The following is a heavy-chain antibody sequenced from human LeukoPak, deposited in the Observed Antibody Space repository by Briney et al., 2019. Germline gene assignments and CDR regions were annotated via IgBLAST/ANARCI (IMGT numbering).Heavy chain of an antibody. V-gene: IGHV3-30*02. J-gene: IGHJ6*03. CDR3: AKDLGEGHYYYMDV. Sequence: GGSLRLSCAASGFTFSRYAMHWVRQAPGKGLEWVAFIRFDATNTYYADSVRGRFTISRDNSKDTLYLQMNSLRPEDTAVYYCAKDLGEGHYYYMDVWGKGTTVTISS. D-gene: IGHD2-21*01. CDR2: IRFDATNT. CDR1: GFTFSRYA.